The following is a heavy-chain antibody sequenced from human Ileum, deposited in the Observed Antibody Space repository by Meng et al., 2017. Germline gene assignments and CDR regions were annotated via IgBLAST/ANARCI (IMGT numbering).Heavy chain of an antibody. CDR1: GFISSSYD. Sequence: QVQLVQSGFEVKKPGVSVTVSCKASGFISSSYDINWVRQAPRQELEWMGWMNPNSGNTGFAQKFQDRITMTRDTSINTAYMELSSLTSEDTAVYYCARRTQSTGTALGYWGQGTLATVSS. D-gene: IGHD1-1*01. CDR2: MNPNSGNT. CDR3: ARRTQSTGTALGY. J-gene: IGHJ4*02. V-gene: IGHV1-8*01.